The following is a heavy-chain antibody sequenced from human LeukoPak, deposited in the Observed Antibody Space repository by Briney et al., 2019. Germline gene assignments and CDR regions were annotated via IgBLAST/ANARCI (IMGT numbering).Heavy chain of an antibody. V-gene: IGHV4-30-4*01. CDR3: ASVERGGSGGFQH. D-gene: IGHD3-10*01. Sequence: SETLSLTCAVSGGSISSDNYYWSWIRQPPGKGLEWIGYIYHSGSTYCSPSLKSRVSISVDTSKNQYSLKLSSVTAADTAVYYCASVERGGSGGFQHWGQGTLVTVSS. J-gene: IGHJ1*01. CDR2: IYHSGST. CDR1: GGSISSDNYY.